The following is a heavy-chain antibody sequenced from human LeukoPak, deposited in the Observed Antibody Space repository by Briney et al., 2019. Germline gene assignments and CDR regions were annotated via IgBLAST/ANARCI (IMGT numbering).Heavy chain of an antibody. CDR2: INAGNGNT. D-gene: IGHD4-17*01. Sequence: ASVKVSCKASGYTFTSYAMHWVRQAPGQRLEWMGWINAGNGNTKYSQEFQGRVTITRDTSASTAYMELSSLRSEDMAVYYCARNGDYAPGAFDIWGQGTMVTVSS. CDR3: ARNGDYAPGAFDI. V-gene: IGHV1-3*03. J-gene: IGHJ3*02. CDR1: GYTFTSYA.